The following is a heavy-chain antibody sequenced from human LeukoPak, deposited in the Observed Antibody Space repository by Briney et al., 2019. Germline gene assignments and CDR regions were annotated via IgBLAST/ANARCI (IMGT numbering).Heavy chain of an antibody. CDR2: ISYDGSNK. CDR3: ARRGYSSGWYQTFLEGDNWFDP. Sequence: GGSLRLSCAASGFTFSSYGMHWVRQAPGKGLEWVAVISYDGSNKYYADSVKGRFTISRDNSKNTLYLQMNSLRAEDTAVYYCARRGYSSGWYQTFLEGDNWFDPWGQGTLVTVSS. CDR1: GFTFSSYG. D-gene: IGHD6-19*01. V-gene: IGHV3-30*03. J-gene: IGHJ5*02.